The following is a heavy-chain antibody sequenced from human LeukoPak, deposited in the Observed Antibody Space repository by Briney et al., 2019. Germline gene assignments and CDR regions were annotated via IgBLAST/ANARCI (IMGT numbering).Heavy chain of an antibody. CDR2: IYSGGST. CDR3: ARGGGREWGTYLDY. D-gene: IGHD3-16*01. CDR1: GFTVSSNY. Sequence: PGGSLRLSCAASGFTVSSNYMSWVRQAPGKGLEWVSVIYSGGSTYYADSVKGRFTISRDNSKNTLYLQMNSLRAEDTAVYYCARGGGREWGTYLDYWGQGTLVTVSS. V-gene: IGHV3-53*01. J-gene: IGHJ4*02.